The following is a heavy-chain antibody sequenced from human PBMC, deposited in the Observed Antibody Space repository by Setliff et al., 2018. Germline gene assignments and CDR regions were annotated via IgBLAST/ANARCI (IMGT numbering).Heavy chain of an antibody. D-gene: IGHD2-15*01. Sequence: GSLRLSCAASGFTFSSYAMNWVRQAPGKGLEWVPGIRSNGGATYYAQSVKGRFTISRDNSKNTLYLQMNSLRPEDTAVYYCARTCSGSGCYAGLESWGQGTPVTVSS. CDR2: IRSNGGAT. V-gene: IGHV3-23*01. CDR3: ARTCSGSGCYAGLES. J-gene: IGHJ4*02. CDR1: GFTFSSYA.